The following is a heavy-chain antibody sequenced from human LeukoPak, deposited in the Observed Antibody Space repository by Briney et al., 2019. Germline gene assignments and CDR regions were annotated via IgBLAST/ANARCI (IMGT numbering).Heavy chain of an antibody. D-gene: IGHD1-26*01. CDR3: ARASGTWQGFDY. J-gene: IGHJ4*02. CDR2: IGTAGDT. V-gene: IGHV3-13*01. CDR1: GFTFSSYD. Sequence: GGSLRLSCAASGFTFSSYDMHWVRQATGKGLEWVSAIGTAGDTYYPGSVKGRLTISRENAKNSLCLQMNSLRAGDTAVYYCARASGTWQGFDYWGQGTLVTVSS.